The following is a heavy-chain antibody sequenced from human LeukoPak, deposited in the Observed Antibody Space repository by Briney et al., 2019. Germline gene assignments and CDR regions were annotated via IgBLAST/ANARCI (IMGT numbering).Heavy chain of an antibody. J-gene: IGHJ4*02. D-gene: IGHD2-21*01. V-gene: IGHV3-7*01. Sequence: GGSLRLSCAASGFTFSSYWMTWVRQAPGKGLEWVANIKPDGSEKSYVDSVKGRFTISRDNAKNTLYLQMNSLRVEDTAVYYCARGYSVRGDYWGQGTLVTVSS. CDR3: ARGYSVRGDY. CDR2: IKPDGSEK. CDR1: GFTFSSYW.